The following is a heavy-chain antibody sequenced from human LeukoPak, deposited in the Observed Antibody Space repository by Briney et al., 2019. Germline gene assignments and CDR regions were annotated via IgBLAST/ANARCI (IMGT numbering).Heavy chain of an antibody. D-gene: IGHD4-23*01. CDR1: GYTFTGYY. J-gene: IGHJ4*01. CDR3: ARGDYGSNSHFDS. V-gene: IGHV1-3*01. Sequence: VSVKVSCKASGYTFTGYYMHWVRQAPGQGLEWMGWINAGNDDTKYSQEFQGRVTITRDTSASTAYMELSSLRSEDTAVYYCARGDYGSNSHFDSWGQEPWSPSPQ. CDR2: INAGNDDT.